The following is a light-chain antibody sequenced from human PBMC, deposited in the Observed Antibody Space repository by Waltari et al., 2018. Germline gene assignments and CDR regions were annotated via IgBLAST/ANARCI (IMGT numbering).Light chain of an antibody. CDR2: GAS. Sequence: EIVMTQSPATLSVSPGERATLSCRASQSVSSNLAWYQQKPGQALSLLIYGASTRATGFPARFSGSGSGTEFTLTISSLQSEDFAVYYCQQYNNWPPELTFGGGTKVEIK. CDR1: QSVSSN. V-gene: IGKV3-15*01. CDR3: QQYNNWPPELT. J-gene: IGKJ4*01.